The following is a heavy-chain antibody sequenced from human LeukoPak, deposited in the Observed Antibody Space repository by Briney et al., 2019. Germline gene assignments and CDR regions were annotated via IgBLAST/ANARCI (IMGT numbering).Heavy chain of an antibody. Sequence: GASLRLSCAASGFTFSSYAMSWVRQAPGKGLEWVAVISYDGSNKYYADSVKGRFTISRDNSKDTLYLQMNSLRAEDTAVYYCARDRAVGCSGGSCYPIDYWGQGTLVTVSS. V-gene: IGHV3-30*04. CDR3: ARDRAVGCSGGSCYPIDY. D-gene: IGHD2-15*01. CDR2: ISYDGSNK. CDR1: GFTFSSYA. J-gene: IGHJ4*02.